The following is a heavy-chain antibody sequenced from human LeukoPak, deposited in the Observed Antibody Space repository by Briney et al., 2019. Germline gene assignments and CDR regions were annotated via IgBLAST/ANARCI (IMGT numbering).Heavy chain of an antibody. CDR1: GYTFTGYY. CDR2: INPNSGGT. D-gene: IGHD6-19*01. J-gene: IGHJ4*02. V-gene: IGHV1-2*02. CDR3: ARAYLGYSSGWSYFDY. Sequence: ASVKVSCKASGYTFTGYYMHWVRQAPGQGLEWMGWINPNSGGTNYAQKFQGRVTMTRDTSISTAYMELSRLRSDDTAVYYCARAYLGYSSGWSYFDYWGQGTLVTVSS.